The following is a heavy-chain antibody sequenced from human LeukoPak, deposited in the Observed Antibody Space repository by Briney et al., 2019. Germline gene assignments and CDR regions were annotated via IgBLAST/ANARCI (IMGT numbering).Heavy chain of an antibody. V-gene: IGHV4-4*07. CDR3: AREGDSGTGDNYYYYYMDV. D-gene: IGHD1-26*01. J-gene: IGHJ6*03. CDR2: IYSSGNA. Sequence: SETLSLTCTVSGGSISSRHWSWVRQAAGKGLEWIGRIYSSGNANYNPSLKSRVTMSVDTSKNQISLNVNSVTAADTAVYYCAREGDSGTGDNYYYYYMDVWGKGTTVTVSS. CDR1: GGSISSRH.